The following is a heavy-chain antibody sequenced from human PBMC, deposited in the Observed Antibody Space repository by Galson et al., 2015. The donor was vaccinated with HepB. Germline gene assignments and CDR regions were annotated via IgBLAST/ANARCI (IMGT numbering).Heavy chain of an antibody. CDR3: ARDGETSFYLRGY. CDR1: GFTFSNYS. CDR2: IRSSSSTI. J-gene: IGHJ1*01. D-gene: IGHD2-21*01. V-gene: IGHV3-48*01. Sequence: SLRLSCAASGFTFSNYSMHWVRQAPGKGLEWVSFIRSSSSTIYYADSVKGRFAISRDNAKNSVYLQMNSLRADDTAVYYCARDGETSFYLRGYWGQATLVTAAS.